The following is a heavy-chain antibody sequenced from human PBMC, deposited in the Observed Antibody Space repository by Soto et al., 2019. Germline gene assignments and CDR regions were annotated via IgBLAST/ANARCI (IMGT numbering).Heavy chain of an antibody. J-gene: IGHJ3*02. CDR3: ARKYYYDSSGYYPPSDAFDI. Sequence: SVKVSCTASGGTFSSYAISWVRHAPGQGLEWMGGIIPIFGTANYAQKFQGRVTITADKSTSTAYMELSSLRSEDTAVYYCARKYYYDSSGYYPPSDAFDIWGQGTMVTVSS. CDR2: IIPIFGTA. V-gene: IGHV1-69*06. CDR1: GGTFSSYA. D-gene: IGHD3-22*01.